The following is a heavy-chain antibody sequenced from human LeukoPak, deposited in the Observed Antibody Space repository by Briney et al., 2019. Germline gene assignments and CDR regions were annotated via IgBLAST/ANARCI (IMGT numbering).Heavy chain of an antibody. J-gene: IGHJ4*02. V-gene: IGHV3-30-3*01. D-gene: IGHD5-12*01. CDR1: GFTFSSYA. Sequence: PGGSLRLSCAASGFTFSSYAMHWVRQAPGKGLEWVAVISYDGSNKYYADSVKCRFTISRDNPKNTLYLQMNSLRAEDTAVYYCARDRVSGFLDYWGQGTLVTVSS. CDR3: ARDRVSGFLDY. CDR2: ISYDGSNK.